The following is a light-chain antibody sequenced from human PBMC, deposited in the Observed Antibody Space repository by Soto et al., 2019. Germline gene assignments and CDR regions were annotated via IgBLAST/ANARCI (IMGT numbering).Light chain of an antibody. J-gene: IGKJ3*01. V-gene: IGKV3-20*01. CDR1: QSLAGRY. CDR3: QQGYT. Sequence: EIVLTQSPGTLSLSPGERATLSCRASQSLAGRYLAWYQQKPGQAPRLLIYGASSRATDIPDRFSGSGSGTDSTLTITRLEPEDYAVYFCQQGYTFGPGTKVDIK. CDR2: GAS.